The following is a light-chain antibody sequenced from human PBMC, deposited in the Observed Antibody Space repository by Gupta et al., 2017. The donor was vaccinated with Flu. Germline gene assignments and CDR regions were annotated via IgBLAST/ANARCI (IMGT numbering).Light chain of an antibody. Sequence: ALGQTSSITCGGNNIDNRKWHGYQQKPGQAPVLVIYRDTSRAAGIHERFSGSNSGNTATLTISGAQAGDEADYYCQVWYSSTEVFGGGTKLTVL. V-gene: IGLV3-9*01. CDR3: QVWYSSTEV. CDR2: RDT. CDR1: NIDNRK. J-gene: IGLJ2*01.